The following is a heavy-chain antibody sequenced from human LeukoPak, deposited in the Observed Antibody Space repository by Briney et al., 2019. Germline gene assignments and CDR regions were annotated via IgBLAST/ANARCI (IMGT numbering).Heavy chain of an antibody. D-gene: IGHD6-13*01. CDR3: ARLDSSSLADH. CDR2: IDPNDSYT. V-gene: IGHV5-10-1*01. CDR1: GYSFTSYW. J-gene: IGHJ5*02. Sequence: GESLKISCKGSGYSFTSYWINWVRQMPGKGLEWMGRIDPNDSYTKYSPSFQGHVTISADKSISTAYLRWISLKASDTAIYYCARLDSSSLADHWGQGTLVTVSS.